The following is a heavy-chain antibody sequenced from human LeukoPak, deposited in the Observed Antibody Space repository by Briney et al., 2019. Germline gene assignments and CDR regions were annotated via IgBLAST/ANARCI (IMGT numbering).Heavy chain of an antibody. D-gene: IGHD2-15*01. CDR3: ARAGRDIVVEVAAAVGAFDI. CDR2: ISAYNGNT. V-gene: IGHV1-18*01. J-gene: IGHJ3*02. Sequence: ASVKVSCKASGYTFTSYGISWVRQAPGQGLEWMGWISAYNGNTNYAQKLQGRVTMTTDTSTSTAYMELRSLRSDDTAVYYCARAGRDIVVEVAAAVGAFDIWGQGTMVTVSS. CDR1: GYTFTSYG.